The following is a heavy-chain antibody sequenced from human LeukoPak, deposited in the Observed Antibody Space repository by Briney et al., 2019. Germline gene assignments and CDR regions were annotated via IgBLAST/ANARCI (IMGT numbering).Heavy chain of an antibody. V-gene: IGHV4-34*01. CDR1: GGSFSGYY. J-gene: IGHJ2*01. Sequence: SETLSLTCAVYGGSFSGYYWSWIRQPPGKGLEWIGEINHSGSTNYNPSLKSRVTISVDTSKNQFSLWLSSVTAADTAVYYCARMRLSSYWYFDLWGRGTLVTVSS. D-gene: IGHD6-25*01. CDR2: INHSGST. CDR3: ARMRLSSYWYFDL.